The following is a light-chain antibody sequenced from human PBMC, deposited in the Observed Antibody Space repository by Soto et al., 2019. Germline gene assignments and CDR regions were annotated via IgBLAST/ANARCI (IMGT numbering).Light chain of an antibody. CDR1: SSDVGGYKY. CDR3: CAYAGSYTVL. V-gene: IGLV2-11*01. J-gene: IGLJ2*01. Sequence: QSALTQPRSVSGSPGQSVTISYTGTSSDVGGYKYVSWYQQHPGKVPKLMMFDVSERPSGVPDRFSGSKSGNTASLSISGLQAEDEADYYCCAYAGSYTVLFGGGTKVTVL. CDR2: DVS.